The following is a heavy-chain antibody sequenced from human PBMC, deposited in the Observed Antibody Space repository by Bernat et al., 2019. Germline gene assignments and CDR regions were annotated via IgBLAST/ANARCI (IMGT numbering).Heavy chain of an antibody. J-gene: IGHJ6*02. V-gene: IGHV3-7*01. CDR3: TRQVGGLTGYFYYGMDV. CDR1: GFTFRSYW. D-gene: IGHD3-9*01. Sequence: DVQLVESGGGLVQPGGSRRLSCAASGFTFRSYWMTWVRQAPGEGLEWVANIKPDGTEKYYVDSVKGRFTISRDNANNSLFLQMNTLRAEDTAVYYCTRQVGGLTGYFYYGMDVWGQGTTVTVSS. CDR2: IKPDGTEK.